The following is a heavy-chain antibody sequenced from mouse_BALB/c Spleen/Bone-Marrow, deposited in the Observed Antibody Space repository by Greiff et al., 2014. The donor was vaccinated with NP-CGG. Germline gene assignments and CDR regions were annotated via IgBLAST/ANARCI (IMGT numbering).Heavy chain of an antibody. V-gene: IGHV1-7*01. CDR2: INPSTGYT. J-gene: IGHJ3*01. CDR3: ARYPYYDYDGFAY. D-gene: IGHD2-4*01. Sequence: QVQLQQSGAELAKPGASVKMSCKASGYTFTSYWMHWVKQRPGQGLEWIGYINPSTGYTEYNQKFKDKATLTADKSSSTAYMQLSSLTSEDSAVYYCARYPYYDYDGFAYWGQGTGHCLC. CDR1: GYTFTSYW.